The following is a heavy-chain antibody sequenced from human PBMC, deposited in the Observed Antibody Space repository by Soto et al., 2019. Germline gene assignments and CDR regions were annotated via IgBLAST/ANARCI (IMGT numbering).Heavy chain of an antibody. CDR1: GGSISSSSYY. CDR2: IYYSGST. V-gene: IGHV4-39*01. CDR3: ARLGRGSGGSLYYYYYYMDV. Sequence: QLQLRESGPGLVKPSETLSLTCTVSGGSISSSSYYWGWIRQPPGKGLEWIGSIYYSGSTYYNPSLKSRVTISVDTSKNQFSLKLSSVTAADTAVYYCARLGRGSGGSLYYYYYYMDVWGKGTTVTVSS. D-gene: IGHD2-15*01. J-gene: IGHJ6*03.